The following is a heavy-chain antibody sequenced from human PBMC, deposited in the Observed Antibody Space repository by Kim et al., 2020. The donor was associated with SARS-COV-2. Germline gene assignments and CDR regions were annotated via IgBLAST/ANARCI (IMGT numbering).Heavy chain of an antibody. J-gene: IGHJ4*02. CDR1: GGSFSGYY. CDR3: ARGREYSGHLPDS. D-gene: IGHD2-15*01. Sequence: SETLSLTCAVYGGSFSGYYRSWIRQPPGKGLEWIGEINHSGSTNYNPSLKSRITISVDTSENQFSLKVSSVTAADTAVYYCARGREYSGHLPDSWGQGTLVTVSS. CDR2: INHSGST. V-gene: IGHV4-34*01.